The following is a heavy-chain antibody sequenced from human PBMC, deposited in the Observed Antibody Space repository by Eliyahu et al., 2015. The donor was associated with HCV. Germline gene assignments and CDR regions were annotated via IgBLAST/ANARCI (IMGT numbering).Heavy chain of an antibody. CDR2: INPNSGAT. CDR1: GYTFTGYY. D-gene: IGHD5-24*01. CDR3: AKGKGTDGAVSFGMDV. Sequence: QVQLVQSGAEVKKPGASVKVSCKASGYTFTGYYMHWVRQAPGQGLEWMGRINPNSGATNYAQKFQGRVSMTRDTSISTAYMELSRLSSDDTAEYYCAKGKGTDGAVSFGMDVWGQGTAVSVSS. V-gene: IGHV1-2*06. J-gene: IGHJ6*02.